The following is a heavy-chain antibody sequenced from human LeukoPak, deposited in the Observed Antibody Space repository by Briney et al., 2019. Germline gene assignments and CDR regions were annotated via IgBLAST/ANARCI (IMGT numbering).Heavy chain of an antibody. V-gene: IGHV4-59*08. CDR2: ISETGSP. Sequence: SETLSLTCTVSGGPVNSYNWNWIRRPPGKGLEWIGYISETGSPKYNSSLENRVTLSLDTSKNLFSLNLRSATVADTAVYYCARQDALGKYPPPYYMDVWGKGTTVIVS. J-gene: IGHJ6*03. CDR1: GGPVNSYN. CDR3: ARQDALGKYPPPYYMDV. D-gene: IGHD3-16*01.